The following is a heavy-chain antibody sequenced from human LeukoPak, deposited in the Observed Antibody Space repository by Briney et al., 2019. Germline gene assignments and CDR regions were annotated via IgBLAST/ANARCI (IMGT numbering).Heavy chain of an antibody. CDR2: IYYSGST. V-gene: IGHV4-30-4*08. CDR1: GGSFSGYY. J-gene: IGHJ4*02. CDR3: ARDLVNGGPFDY. D-gene: IGHD1-1*01. Sequence: SETLSLTCAVYGGSFSGYYWSWIRQPPGKGLEWIGYIYYSGSTYYNPSLKSRVTISVDTSKNQFSLKLSSVTAADTAVYYCARDLVNGGPFDYWGQGTLVTVSS.